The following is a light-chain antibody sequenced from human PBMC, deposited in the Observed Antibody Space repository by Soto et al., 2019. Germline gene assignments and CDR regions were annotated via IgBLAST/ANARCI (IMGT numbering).Light chain of an antibody. Sequence: DIQMTQCPSSLSASVGDRVTITCQASQDISNYLNWYQQKPGKAPKLLIYDASNLETGVPSRFSGSGSGTDFTFTISSLQPEDIATYYCQQYDNLWTFGQGTKVDIK. CDR2: DAS. CDR3: QQYDNLWT. CDR1: QDISNY. J-gene: IGKJ1*01. V-gene: IGKV1-33*01.